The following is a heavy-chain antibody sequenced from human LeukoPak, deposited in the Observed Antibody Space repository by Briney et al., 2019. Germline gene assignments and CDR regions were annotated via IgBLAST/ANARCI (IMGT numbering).Heavy chain of an antibody. CDR1: GFTFSRYA. V-gene: IGHV3-23*01. J-gene: IGHJ3*01. CDR3: AKDPAYYYDSSGYSGTFDF. CDR2: ITGGGGST. D-gene: IGHD3-22*01. Sequence: PGGSLRLSCAAYGFTFSRYAMSWVRQVPGKGLEWVSSITGGGGSTYYADSVKGRFTISRDNSKNTLYLQMNSLRAEDTAVYYCAKDPAYYYDSSGYSGTFDFWGQGTMVTFSS.